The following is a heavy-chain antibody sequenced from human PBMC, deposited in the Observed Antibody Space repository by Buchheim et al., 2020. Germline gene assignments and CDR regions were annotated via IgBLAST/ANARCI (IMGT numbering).Heavy chain of an antibody. V-gene: IGHV4-34*01. CDR3: ARGGFRGYSYGSFSYYYGMDV. J-gene: IGHJ6*02. D-gene: IGHD5-18*01. CDR1: GGSFSGYX. CDR2: INHSGST. Sequence: QVQLQQWGAGLLKPSETLSLTCAVYGGSFSGYXWSWIRQPPGKGLEWIGEINHSGSTNYNPSLKSRVTXSVDTSKNQFSLKLSSVTAADTAVYYCARGGFRGYSYGSFSYYYGMDVWGQGTT.